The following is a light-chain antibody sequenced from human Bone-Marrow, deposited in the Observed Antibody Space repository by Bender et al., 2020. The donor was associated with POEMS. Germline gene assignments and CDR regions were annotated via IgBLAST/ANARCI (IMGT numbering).Light chain of an antibody. CDR1: NIGSKS. CDR3: QAWDTYSVI. V-gene: IGLV3-21*02. Sequence: SYVLTQPPSLSVAPGQTTRLTCDGSNIGSKSVYWYQQKTGQAPVLVVYDDSGRRSGIPERFSGSNSGNTATLTINRVEVGDEADYYCQAWDTYSVIFGGGTKLTVL. J-gene: IGLJ2*01. CDR2: DDS.